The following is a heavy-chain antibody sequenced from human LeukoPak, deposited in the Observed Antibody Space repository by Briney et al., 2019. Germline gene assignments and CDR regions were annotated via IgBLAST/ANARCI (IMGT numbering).Heavy chain of an antibody. CDR1: GGSFSGYY. V-gene: IGHV4-34*01. CDR3: ATLLITMVRGVNYYFDY. J-gene: IGHJ4*02. CDR2: INHSGST. Sequence: SETLSLTCAVYGGSFSGYYWSWIRQPPGKGLEWIGDINHSGSTNYNPSLKSRVTISVDTSKNQFSLKLSSVTAADTAVYYCATLLITMVRGVNYYFDYWGQGTLVTVSS. D-gene: IGHD3-10*01.